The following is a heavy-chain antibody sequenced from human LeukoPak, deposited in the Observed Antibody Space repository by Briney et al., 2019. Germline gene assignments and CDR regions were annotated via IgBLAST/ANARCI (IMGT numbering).Heavy chain of an antibody. D-gene: IGHD2-15*01. CDR3: ARSDYCSGGSCSPSHWFDP. CDR1: GYSFTSYW. V-gene: IGHV5-51*03. J-gene: IGHJ5*02. Sequence: PGESLKISCKGSGYSFTSYWIGWVRQMPGKGLEWMGIIYPGDSDTRYSPSFQGQVTISADKSLSTAYLQWSSLKASDTAMYYCARSDYCSGGSCSPSHWFDPWGQGTLVTVSS. CDR2: IYPGDSDT.